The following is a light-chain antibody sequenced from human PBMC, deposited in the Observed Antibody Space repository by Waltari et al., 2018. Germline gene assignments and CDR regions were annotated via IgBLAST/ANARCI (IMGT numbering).Light chain of an antibody. J-gene: IGKJ3*01. V-gene: IGKV3-11*01. CDR3: QQRSNWRFT. CDR2: DAS. CDR1: QSVSSY. Sequence: ATLSLSPGERATLSCRASQSVSSYLAWYQQKPGQAPRLLIYDASNRATGIPARFSGSGSGTDFTLTISSLEPEDFAVYYCQQRSNWRFTFGPGTKVEIK.